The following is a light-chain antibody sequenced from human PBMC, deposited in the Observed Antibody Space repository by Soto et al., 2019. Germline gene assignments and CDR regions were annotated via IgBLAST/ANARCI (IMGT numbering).Light chain of an antibody. Sequence: QSALTQPVAVSGSPGQSITISCTGTSSDVSGFNYVSWYQHHPGKAPKLIIYEVVNRPSGVSNRFSGSKSGTTASLTISGLQAEDEADYYCTSYTTSSPLFGGGTKLTVL. CDR2: EVV. J-gene: IGLJ2*01. V-gene: IGLV2-14*01. CDR1: SSDVSGFNY. CDR3: TSYTTSSPL.